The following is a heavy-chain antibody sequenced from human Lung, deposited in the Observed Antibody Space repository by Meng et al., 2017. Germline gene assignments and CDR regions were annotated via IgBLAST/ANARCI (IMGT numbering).Heavy chain of an antibody. Sequence: QVPQVQSGAEVKKPGASVKVSGKPSGYNFPDYYIHWVRRAPGQGLEWMGRINPKSGDTHYAQKFQARVTMTGDTSISTAYMELSGLRSDDTAMYYCARDEDISAAGKLFGDYWGQGTLVTVSS. CDR3: ARDEDISAAGKLFGDY. CDR1: GYNFPDYY. CDR2: INPKSGDT. V-gene: IGHV1-2*06. J-gene: IGHJ4*02. D-gene: IGHD6-25*01.